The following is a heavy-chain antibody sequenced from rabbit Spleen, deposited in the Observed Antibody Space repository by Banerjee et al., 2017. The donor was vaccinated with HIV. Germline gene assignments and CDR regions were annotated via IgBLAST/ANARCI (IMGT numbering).Heavy chain of an antibody. CDR3: ARDTSTSFSSYGMDL. D-gene: IGHD1-1*01. CDR1: GFSFSSTDY. CDR2: IAAGSGRFT. J-gene: IGHJ6*01. Sequence: QSLEESGGDLVKPGASLTLTCTASGFSFSSTDYMCWVRQAPGRGLEWIACIAAGSGRFTYFATWAKGRFTISKTSSTTVTLQVTRLTAADTATYFCARDTSTSFSSYGMDLWGPGTLVTVS. V-gene: IGHV1S40*01.